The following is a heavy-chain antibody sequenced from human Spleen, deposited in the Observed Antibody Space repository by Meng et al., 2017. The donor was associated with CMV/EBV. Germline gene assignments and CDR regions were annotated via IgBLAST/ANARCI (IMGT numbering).Heavy chain of an antibody. CDR3: ARDHWGVHTFAFDI. D-gene: IGHD7-27*01. J-gene: IGHJ3*02. V-gene: IGHV3-53*01. CDR1: GFTVSGNY. Sequence: GGSLRLSCAASGFTVSGNYMTWVRQAPGKGLEWVSIIYSGGGTYYADSVKGRFTISRDNSKNTLYLQMNSLRVEDTAVYYCARDHWGVHTFAFDIWGQGTMVTVSS. CDR2: IYSGGGT.